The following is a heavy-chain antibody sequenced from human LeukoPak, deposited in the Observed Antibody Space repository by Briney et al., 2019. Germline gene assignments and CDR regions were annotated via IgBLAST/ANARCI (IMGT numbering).Heavy chain of an antibody. J-gene: IGHJ4*02. CDR3: ARGGWELLRPFGY. V-gene: IGHV4-34*01. D-gene: IGHD1-26*01. CDR2: INHSGST. Sequence: SETLSLTCAVYGGSFSGYYWSWIRQPPGKGLEWIGEINHSGSTNYNPSLKSRVTISVDTSKNQFSLKLSSVTAADTAVYYCARGGWELLRPFGYWGQGTLVTVSS. CDR1: GGSFSGYY.